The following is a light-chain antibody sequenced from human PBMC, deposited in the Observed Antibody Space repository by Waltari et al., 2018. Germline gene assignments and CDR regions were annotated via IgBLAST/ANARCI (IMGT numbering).Light chain of an antibody. J-gene: IGLJ1*01. CDR2: EVS. CDR1: SSDVGGYNY. CDR3: MSYSSSFTLF. Sequence: QSALTQPASMSGSPGQSITISCAGTSSDVGGYNYVSWYQHHPGKAPKLIIYEVSHRPSGVSNRFSGSKSGNTASLTISGLQADDEADYYCMSYSSSFTLFFGTGTKVSVL. V-gene: IGLV2-14*01.